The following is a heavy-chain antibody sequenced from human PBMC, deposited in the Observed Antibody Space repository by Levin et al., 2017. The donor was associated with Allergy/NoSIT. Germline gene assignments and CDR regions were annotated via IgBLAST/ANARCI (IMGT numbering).Heavy chain of an antibody. J-gene: IGHJ3*01. D-gene: IGHD2-2*01. CDR2: ISSSGQIT. CDR1: GFTGGYTFSNYG. V-gene: IGHV3-23*01. Sequence: ETLSLTCAASGFTGGYTFSNYGVSWVRQAPGKGLEWVSGISSSGQITYYADSVKGRFTVSRDNSRDILSLHMNALTAADTAVYYCAKWISSIWYSPFDVWGPGTMVTVSS. CDR3: AKWISSIWYSPFDV.